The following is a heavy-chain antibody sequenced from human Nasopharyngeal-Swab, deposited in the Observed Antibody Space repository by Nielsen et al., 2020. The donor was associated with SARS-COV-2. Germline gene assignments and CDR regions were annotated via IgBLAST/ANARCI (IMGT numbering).Heavy chain of an antibody. CDR3: ARERGRGGIWNYYYYYMDV. V-gene: IGHV4-39*07. CDR1: GGSISSSSYY. Sequence: SETLSLTCTVSGGSISSSSYYWGWIRQPPGKGLEWIGSIYYSGSTYYNPSLKSRVTISVDTSKNQLSLKLRSVTAADTAVYYCARERGRGGIWNYYYYYMDVWGKGTTVTVSS. J-gene: IGHJ6*03. CDR2: IYYSGST. D-gene: IGHD3-10*01.